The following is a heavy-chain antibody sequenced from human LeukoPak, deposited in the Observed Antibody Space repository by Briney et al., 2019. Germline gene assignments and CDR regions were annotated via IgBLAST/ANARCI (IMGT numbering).Heavy chain of an antibody. CDR1: GFTFSSYG. J-gene: IGHJ6*03. D-gene: IGHD1-26*01. CDR2: IRYDGSNK. V-gene: IGHV3-30*02. CDR3: ARDPYSGGYGDYYYYYMDL. Sequence: PGGSLRLSCAASGFTFSSYGMHWVRQAPGKGLEWVAFIRYDGSNKYYADSVKGRFTISRDNSKNTPYLQMNSLRAEDTAVYYCARDPYSGGYGDYYYYYMDLWGQGTTVTISS.